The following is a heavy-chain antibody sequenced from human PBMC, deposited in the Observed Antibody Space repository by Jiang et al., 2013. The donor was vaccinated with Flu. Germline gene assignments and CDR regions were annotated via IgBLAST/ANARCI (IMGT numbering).Heavy chain of an antibody. J-gene: IGHJ4*02. CDR3: ARDFYDTTNYYYEDY. V-gene: IGHV4-31*03. CDR1: GASISSGDYC. Sequence: GPGLVKPSQTLSLTCTVSGASISSGDYCWSWIRQHPGKGLEFIGYISYGGSTYYNPSLKSRVTISVDTSKNQFSLKLSSVTAADTAVYYCARDFYDTTNYYYEDYWGQGTL. D-gene: IGHD3-22*01. CDR2: ISYGGST.